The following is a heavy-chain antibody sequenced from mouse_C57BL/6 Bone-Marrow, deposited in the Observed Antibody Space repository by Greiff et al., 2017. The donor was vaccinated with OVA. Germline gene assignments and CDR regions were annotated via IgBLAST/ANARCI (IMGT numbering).Heavy chain of an antibody. CDR2: INPYNGGT. Sequence: VQLQQSGPVLVKPGASVKMSCKASGYTFTDYYMNWVKQSHGKSLEWIGVINPYNGGTSYNQKFQGKATLTVDKSSSTAYMELNSLTSEDSAVYYCARSDYFGSPFYYAMDYWGQGTSVTVSS. CDR3: ARSDYFGSPFYYAMDY. CDR1: GYTFTDYY. J-gene: IGHJ4*01. V-gene: IGHV1-19*01. D-gene: IGHD1-1*01.